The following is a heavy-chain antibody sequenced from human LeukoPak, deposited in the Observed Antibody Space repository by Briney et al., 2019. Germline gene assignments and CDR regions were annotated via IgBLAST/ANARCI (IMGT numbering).Heavy chain of an antibody. J-gene: IGHJ4*02. D-gene: IGHD2-15*01. CDR1: RGTFSSYA. CDR2: IIPIFGTA. CDR3: ARSCSGGSCYVR. V-gene: IGHV1-69*05. Sequence: GASVKVSCKASRGTFSSYAISWVRQAPGQGLEWMGGIIPIFGTANYAQKFQGRATITTDESTSTAYMELSSLRSEDTAVYYCARSCSGGSCYVRWGQGTLVTVSS.